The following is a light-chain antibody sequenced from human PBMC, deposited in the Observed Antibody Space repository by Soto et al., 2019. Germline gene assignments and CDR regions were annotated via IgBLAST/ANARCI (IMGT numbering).Light chain of an antibody. J-gene: IGKJ1*01. Sequence: DIQMTQSPSTLSGSVGDRVTITCRASQTISSWLAWYQQKPGQAPKLLIYKASTLQSGVPSRFSGSGSGTEFTLTISSLQPDYFATYSCQHCISYSEAFGQGTKVELK. V-gene: IGKV1-5*03. CDR2: KAS. CDR1: QTISSW. CDR3: QHCISYSEA.